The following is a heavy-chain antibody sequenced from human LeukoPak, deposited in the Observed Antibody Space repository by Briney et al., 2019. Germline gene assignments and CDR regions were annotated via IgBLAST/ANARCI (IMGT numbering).Heavy chain of an antibody. V-gene: IGHV3-30*18. D-gene: IGHD3-22*01. CDR3: AKARDFYYYDSSGYLDY. CDR1: GFTFSSYG. J-gene: IGHJ4*02. Sequence: WESLRLSCAASGFTFSSYGMHSVRPAPRKGLEWVAVISYDGSIKYYADSVNGRFTISTENSKTPLYLQMNSLRAEHTAVYYCAKARDFYYYDSSGYLDYWGQGPLVTVSS. CDR2: ISYDGSIK.